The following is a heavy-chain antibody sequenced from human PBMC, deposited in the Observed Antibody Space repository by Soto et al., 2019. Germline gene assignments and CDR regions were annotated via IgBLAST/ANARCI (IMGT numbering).Heavy chain of an antibody. Sequence: QVTLKESGPTLVKPTQTLTLTCTFSEFSLTTRGVGVGWIRQPPGKALECLALIYWDDDKRYSPSLQSRLSITKDTSKNQVVQTMTNVDPVDTATYYCAHIPNYYQYDWFDPWGQGTLVSVSS. CDR1: EFSLTTRGVG. CDR3: AHIPNYYQYDWFDP. D-gene: IGHD3-16*01. CDR2: IYWDDDK. V-gene: IGHV2-5*02. J-gene: IGHJ5*02.